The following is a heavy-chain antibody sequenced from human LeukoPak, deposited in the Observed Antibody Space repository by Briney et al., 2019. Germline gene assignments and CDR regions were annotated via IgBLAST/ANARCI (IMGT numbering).Heavy chain of an antibody. CDR2: IYSGGYR. V-gene: IGHV3-66*01. J-gene: IGHJ4*02. D-gene: IGHD3-22*01. Sequence: GGSLRISCAASGFNVGTNYMSWVRQAPGKGLEWVSVIYSGGYRVYADSVKGRFTISRDNSKNTLYLQMNSLRAEDTAVYYCAKEHPNYYDSSGYYPGDWGQGTLVTVSS. CDR1: GFNVGTNY. CDR3: AKEHPNYYDSSGYYPGD.